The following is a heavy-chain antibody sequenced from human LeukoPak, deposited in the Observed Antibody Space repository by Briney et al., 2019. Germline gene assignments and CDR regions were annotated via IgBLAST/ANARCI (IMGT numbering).Heavy chain of an antibody. D-gene: IGHD1-1*01. Sequence: GGSLRLSCAASGFTVSSNYMSWVRQAPGKGLEWVSVIYSGGSTYYADSVKGRFTISRDNSKNTLYLQMNSLRAEDTAAYYCARVPRLSDWKSFDYWGQGTLVTVSS. CDR2: IYSGGST. CDR1: GFTVSSNY. CDR3: ARVPRLSDWKSFDY. V-gene: IGHV3-53*01. J-gene: IGHJ4*02.